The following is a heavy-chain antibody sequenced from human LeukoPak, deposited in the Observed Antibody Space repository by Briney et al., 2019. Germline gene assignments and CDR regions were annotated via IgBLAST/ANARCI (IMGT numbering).Heavy chain of an antibody. CDR3: ARGGDVRSLDY. Sequence: GASVKVFCKASGYTFINYDITWVRQAPGQGLEWMAWISVYNGNTIYAQKLQDRVTLTTDTSTSTAYMELRSLRSDDTALYYCARGGDVRSLDYWGQGTLVTVSS. CDR1: GYTFINYD. V-gene: IGHV1-18*04. CDR2: ISVYNGNT. D-gene: IGHD3-16*01. J-gene: IGHJ4*02.